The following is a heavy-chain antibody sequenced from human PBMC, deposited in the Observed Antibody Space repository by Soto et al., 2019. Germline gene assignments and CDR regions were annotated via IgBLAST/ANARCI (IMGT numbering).Heavy chain of an antibody. CDR1: GDSINSAHSY. CDR2: ISYTGTT. J-gene: IGHJ6*02. V-gene: IGHV4-30-4*01. D-gene: IGHD3-22*01. CDR3: AREARYYLDRSGYLDV. Sequence: QVQLQESGPGLVKPSQILSLTCTVSGDSINSAHSYWSWIRQPPGKGLEWIGYISYTGTTLYNPSLKRRVVISIDTSRNQFSLKVDSVTDADTAEYFCAREARYYLDRSGYLDVWDQGTAVTVSS.